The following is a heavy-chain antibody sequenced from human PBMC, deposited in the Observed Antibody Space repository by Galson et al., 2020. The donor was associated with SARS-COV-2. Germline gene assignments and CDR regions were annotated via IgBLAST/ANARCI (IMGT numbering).Heavy chain of an antibody. V-gene: IGHV3-72*01. J-gene: IGHJ4*02. CDR2: IRNKASSYNT. CDR3: TRDWSGAGDY. D-gene: IGHD3-10*01. Sequence: GGSLRLSCIASGFSFNDHFMDWVRQAPGKGLEWVARIRNKASSYNTEYAASVRGRFTISRDDSKNSVHLQANSLKTEDTAVYYGTRDWSGAGDYLGQGTLVTVSA. CDR1: GFSFNDHF.